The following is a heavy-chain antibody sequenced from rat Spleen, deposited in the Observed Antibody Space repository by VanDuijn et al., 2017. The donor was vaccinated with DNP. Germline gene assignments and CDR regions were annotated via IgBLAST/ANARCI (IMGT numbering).Heavy chain of an antibody. V-gene: IGHV5-7*01. J-gene: IGHJ4*01. CDR2: IIYDGSST. D-gene: IGHD1-9*01. Sequence: EVQLVESGGGLVQPGRSLKLSCAASGFTFSDYNMAWVRQAPKKGLEWVATIIYDGSSTYYGDSVKGRFTISRDNAKSTLYLQMDSLRSEDTATYSCATRPPIHTGTMDAWGQRTSVTVSS. CDR3: ATRPPIHTGTMDA. CDR1: GFTFSDYN.